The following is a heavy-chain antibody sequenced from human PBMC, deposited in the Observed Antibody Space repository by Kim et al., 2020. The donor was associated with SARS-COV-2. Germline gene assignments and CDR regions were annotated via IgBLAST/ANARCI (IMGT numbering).Heavy chain of an antibody. CDR2: IDPSDSYT. Sequence: GESLKISCKGSGYSFTSYWISWVRQMPGKGLEWMGRIDPSDSYTNYSPSFQGHVTISADKSISTAYLQWSSLKASDTAMYYCASQYPSNYYGSGSFFYWYFERWGRGTLVTVSS. D-gene: IGHD3-10*01. CDR3: ASQYPSNYYGSGSFFYWYFER. CDR1: GYSFTSYW. V-gene: IGHV5-10-1*01. J-gene: IGHJ2*01.